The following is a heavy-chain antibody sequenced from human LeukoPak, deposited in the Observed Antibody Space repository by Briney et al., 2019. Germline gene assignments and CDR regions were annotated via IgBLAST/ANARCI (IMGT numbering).Heavy chain of an antibody. V-gene: IGHV4-31*03. CDR3: ARAARQGFTMIVVPFFYFDL. Sequence: SQTLSLTCTVSGGSISSGASDWGWIRQHPKRGLEWVGYINHSGSTYYNPSLGSRVTMPVDTSKNQFSLKLSSVTAADSAVYYCARAARQGFTMIVVPFFYFDLWGRGTLVTVSS. D-gene: IGHD3-22*01. CDR2: INHSGST. CDR1: GGSISSGASD. J-gene: IGHJ2*01.